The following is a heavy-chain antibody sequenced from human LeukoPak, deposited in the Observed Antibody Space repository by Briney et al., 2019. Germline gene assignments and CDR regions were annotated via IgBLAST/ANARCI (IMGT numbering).Heavy chain of an antibody. J-gene: IGHJ5*02. CDR3: ARALGYCSGGSCYQTNWFDP. CDR2: IIPIFGTA. CDR1: GGTFSSYA. D-gene: IGHD2-15*01. V-gene: IGHV1-69*05. Sequence: SVKISCKASGGTFSSYAISWVRQAPGQGLEWMGGIIPIFGTANYAQKFQGRVTITTDESTSTAYMELSSLRSEDTAVYYCARALGYCSGGSCYQTNWFDPWGQGTLVTVSS.